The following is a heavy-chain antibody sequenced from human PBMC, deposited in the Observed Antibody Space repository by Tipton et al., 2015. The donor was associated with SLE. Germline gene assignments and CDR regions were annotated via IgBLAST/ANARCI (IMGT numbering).Heavy chain of an antibody. CDR1: GFTFSSYA. Sequence: SLRLSCAASGFTFSSYAMSWVRQAPGKGLEWVANIKQDGSEKYYVDSVKGRFTISRDNAKNSLYLQMNSLRAEDTAVYYCARVMIFGAGGMDVWGQGTTVTVSS. CDR2: IKQDGSEK. D-gene: IGHD3/OR15-3a*01. V-gene: IGHV3-7*03. CDR3: ARVMIFGAGGMDV. J-gene: IGHJ6*02.